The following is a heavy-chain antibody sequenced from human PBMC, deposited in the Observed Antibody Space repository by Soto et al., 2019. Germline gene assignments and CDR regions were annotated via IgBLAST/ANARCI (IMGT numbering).Heavy chain of an antibody. V-gene: IGHV3-30*04. CDR2: ISYDASKT. CDR3: ARDRDSSYFPPPYYFDS. CDR1: AFTFRSYT. J-gene: IGHJ4*02. Sequence: QVQLVESGGGVVQPGRSLRLSCAASAFTFRSYTMHWVRQAPGKGLEWVATISYDASKTNYADSVRGRFTISRDNSKSTLFLQMDSLRPDDTAVYSCARDRDSSYFPPPYYFDSWGQGTLVTVSS. D-gene: IGHD4-4*01.